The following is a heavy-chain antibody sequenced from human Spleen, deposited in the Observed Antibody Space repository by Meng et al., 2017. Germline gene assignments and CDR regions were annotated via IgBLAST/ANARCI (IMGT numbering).Heavy chain of an antibody. CDR2: IYHNGDT. CDR3: VRGSRDCGGDCYDY. CDR1: DDSISSYY. D-gene: IGHD2-21*01. J-gene: IGHJ4*02. V-gene: IGHV4-59*01. Sequence: GSLRLSCTVSDDSISSYYWNWIRQPPGKGLEGIGFIYHNGDTNYNPSLKSRVTISVDTSKNQFSLKLNSVTSADTAMYYCVRGSRDCGGDCYDYWGQGALVTVSS.